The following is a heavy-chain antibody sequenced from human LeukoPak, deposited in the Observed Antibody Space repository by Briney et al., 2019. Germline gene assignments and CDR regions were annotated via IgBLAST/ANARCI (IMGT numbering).Heavy chain of an antibody. J-gene: IGHJ2*01. Sequence: GGSLRLSCAASGFTFSNYAMSWVRQAPGKGLEWVSTINDSGGSTYYADSVKGRFTISRDNSKNTLFLHMNTLRAEDTAIYYCAKDRTVGASYWYFDLWGRGTLVTVSS. CDR3: AKDRTVGASYWYFDL. V-gene: IGHV3-23*01. CDR2: INDSGGST. CDR1: GFTFSNYA. D-gene: IGHD1-26*01.